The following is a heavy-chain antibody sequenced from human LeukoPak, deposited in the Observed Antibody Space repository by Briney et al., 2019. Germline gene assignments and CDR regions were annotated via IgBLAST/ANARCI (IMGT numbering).Heavy chain of an antibody. V-gene: IGHV3-33*06. D-gene: IGHD2-2*01. CDR3: AKEGDYCSSSGCHKRGIDY. CDR1: GFTFSHYA. CDR2: IWYDGSHD. J-gene: IGHJ4*02. Sequence: PGTSLRLSCAASGFTFSHYAMPWVRQAPGKGLEWVAVIWYDGSHDTYTDSVKGRFTVSRDNFKNVLHLQMNSLRVEDTAVYYCAKEGDYCSSSGCHKRGIDYWGQGTLVTVSS.